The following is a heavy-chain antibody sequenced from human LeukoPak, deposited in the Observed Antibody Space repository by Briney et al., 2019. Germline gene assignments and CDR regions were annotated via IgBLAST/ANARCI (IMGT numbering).Heavy chain of an antibody. Sequence: GASVKVSCKASGGTFSDSAFNWVRQAPGQGLEWMGGIIPIFGQANYAQNFQGRVTLTADKSTSTAYMELSSLGYEDTAVYYCARIPHYYGSGSQKYIPWFDPWGQGTLVTVSS. J-gene: IGHJ5*02. D-gene: IGHD3-10*01. CDR1: GGTFSDSA. CDR2: IIPIFGQA. CDR3: ARIPHYYGSGSQKYIPWFDP. V-gene: IGHV1-69*06.